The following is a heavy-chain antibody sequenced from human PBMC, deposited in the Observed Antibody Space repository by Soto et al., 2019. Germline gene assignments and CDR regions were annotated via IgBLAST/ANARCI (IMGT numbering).Heavy chain of an antibody. CDR3: VRKYPGTRPFDY. Sequence: PGGSLRLSRGASGFTFYSYSMNWVRQAPGKGLAWVSAIGTDGNTYYANSVKGRFTISRDNSRTTLYLQMNSLRVEDTALYYCVRKYPGTRPFDYWGQGTLVTVSS. CDR2: IGTDGNT. D-gene: IGHD2-2*01. CDR1: GFTFYSYS. J-gene: IGHJ4*01. V-gene: IGHV3-23*01.